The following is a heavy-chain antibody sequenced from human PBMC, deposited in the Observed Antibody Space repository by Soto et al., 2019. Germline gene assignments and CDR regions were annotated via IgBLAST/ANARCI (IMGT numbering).Heavy chain of an antibody. CDR2: ISSSSSTI. V-gene: IGHV3-48*01. Sequence: GGSLRLSCAASGFTFSSYGMNWVRQAPGKGLEWVSYISSSSSTIYYADSVKGRFTISRDNAKNSLYLQMNSLRAEDTAVYYCARHPERIAEIGWFDPWGQGTLVTVSS. D-gene: IGHD6-13*01. CDR1: GFTFSSYG. J-gene: IGHJ5*02. CDR3: ARHPERIAEIGWFDP.